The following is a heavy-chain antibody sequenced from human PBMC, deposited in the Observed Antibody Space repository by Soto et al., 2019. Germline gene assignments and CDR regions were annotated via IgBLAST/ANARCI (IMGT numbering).Heavy chain of an antibody. Sequence: QVQLVQSGAEVKKPGSSVKVSCKASGGTFSSYAISWVRQAPGQGLEWMGGIIPIFGTANYAQKFQGRVTITADESTCSGYMELSSLSSEDTGVYYGEGVDWFDHWGQGALVAVSS. V-gene: IGHV1-69*01. J-gene: IGHJ5*02. CDR1: GGTFSSYA. CDR3: EGVDWFDH. CDR2: IIPIFGTA.